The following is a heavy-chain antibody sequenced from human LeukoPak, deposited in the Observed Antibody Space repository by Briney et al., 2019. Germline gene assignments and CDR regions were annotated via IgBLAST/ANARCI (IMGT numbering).Heavy chain of an antibody. D-gene: IGHD3-3*01. J-gene: IGHJ5*02. V-gene: IGHV4-61*02. CDR2: IYTSGST. CDR3: AATYYDFWSGYYSGGWFDP. Sequence: SQTLSLTCTVSGGSISSGSYYWSWIRQPAGKGLEWIGRIYTSGSTNYNPSLKSRVTISVDTSKNQFSLKLSSVTAADTAVYYCAATYYDFWSGYYSGGWFDPWGQGTLVTVSS. CDR1: GGSISSGSYY.